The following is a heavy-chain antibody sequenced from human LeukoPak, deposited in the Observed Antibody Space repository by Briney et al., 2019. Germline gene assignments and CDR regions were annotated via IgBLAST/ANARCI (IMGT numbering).Heavy chain of an antibody. V-gene: IGHV3-15*01. Sequence: GGSLRLSCAASGFTFNYAWMSWVRQAPGKGLEWVGRIKSKTDGGTTDYAAPVKGRFTISRDDSKNTLYLQMNSLKTEDTAVYYCTTSSIAAAGTFDYWGQGTLVTVSS. CDR3: TTSSIAAAGTFDY. CDR1: GFTFNYAW. J-gene: IGHJ4*02. D-gene: IGHD6-13*01. CDR2: IKSKTDGGTT.